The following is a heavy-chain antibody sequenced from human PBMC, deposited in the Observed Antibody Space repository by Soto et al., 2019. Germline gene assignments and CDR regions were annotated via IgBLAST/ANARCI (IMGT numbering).Heavy chain of an antibody. Sequence: EVQLVESGGGLVQPGRSLRLSCAASGFTFDDFVMHWVRQAPGKGLEWVSGISWNGGSIGYADSVKGRFTISRDNAENSLDLQMNSLRAEDTALYYCAKGGDMVRGSPNYWGQGTLVTVSS. D-gene: IGHD3-10*01. CDR2: ISWNGGSI. CDR1: GFTFDDFV. CDR3: AKGGDMVRGSPNY. V-gene: IGHV3-9*01. J-gene: IGHJ4*02.